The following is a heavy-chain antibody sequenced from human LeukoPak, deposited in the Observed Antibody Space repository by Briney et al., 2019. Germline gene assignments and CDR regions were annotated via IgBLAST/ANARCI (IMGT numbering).Heavy chain of an antibody. CDR3: AKRPMRDSNYDFDY. J-gene: IGHJ4*02. Sequence: QLGGSLRLSCAASGFTFSSYAMSWVRQAPGKGLEWVSAISGSGGSTYYAGSVKGRFTISRDNSKNTLYLQMNSLRAEDTAVYYCAKRPMRDSNYDFDYWGQGTLVTVSS. CDR1: GFTFSSYA. V-gene: IGHV3-23*01. D-gene: IGHD4-11*01. CDR2: ISGSGGST.